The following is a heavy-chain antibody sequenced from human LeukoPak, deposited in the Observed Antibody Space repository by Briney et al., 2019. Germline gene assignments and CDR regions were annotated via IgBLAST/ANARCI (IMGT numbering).Heavy chain of an antibody. CDR1: GGSISSFY. J-gene: IGHJ4*01. Sequence: SETLSLTCTVSGGSISSFYWSWIRQPPEKGLEWIGYIYYSGSTNYNPSLKRRVTISVDTSKNQFSLKLSSVTAADTAVYYCARFEREYDSSGYYYSYFDYWXXXTLVTVSS. CDR2: IYYSGST. D-gene: IGHD3-22*01. CDR3: ARFEREYDSSGYYYSYFDY. V-gene: IGHV4-59*01.